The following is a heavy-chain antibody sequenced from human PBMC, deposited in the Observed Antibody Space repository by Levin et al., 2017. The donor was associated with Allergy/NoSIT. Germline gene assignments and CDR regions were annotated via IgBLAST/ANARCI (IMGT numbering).Heavy chain of an antibody. CDR3: ARVAGYSYGYYFDY. CDR2: IYLSGST. J-gene: IGHJ4*02. V-gene: IGHV4-30-2*01. Sequence: SQTLSLPCAVSGGSISSGGYSWSWIRQPPGKGLEWIGNIYLSGSTNDNPSLKSRVTMSVDRSKNQFSLKLSYVTAADTAVYCCARVAGYSYGYYFDYWGPGTLVTVSS. D-gene: IGHD5-18*01. CDR1: GGSISSGGYS.